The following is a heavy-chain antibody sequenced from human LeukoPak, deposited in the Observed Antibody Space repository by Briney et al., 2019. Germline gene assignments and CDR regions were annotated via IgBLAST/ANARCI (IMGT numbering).Heavy chain of an antibody. Sequence: ASVKVSCKASGYTFTSYAMHWVRQAPGQRLEWMGWISAYNGNTNYAQKLQGRVTMTTDTSTSTAYMELRSLRSDDTAVYYCARDPEYCSSTSCYYYYGMDVWGQGTTVTVSS. J-gene: IGHJ6*02. CDR3: ARDPEYCSSTSCYYYYGMDV. CDR2: ISAYNGNT. D-gene: IGHD2-2*01. CDR1: GYTFTSYA. V-gene: IGHV1-18*01.